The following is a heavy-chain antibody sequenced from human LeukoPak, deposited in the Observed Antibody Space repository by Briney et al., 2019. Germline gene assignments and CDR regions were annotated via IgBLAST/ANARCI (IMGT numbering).Heavy chain of an antibody. D-gene: IGHD5-18*01. CDR3: AKRSFYSYGS. V-gene: IGHV4-34*01. CDR1: GGSFSGYY. J-gene: IGHJ5*02. Sequence: SETLSLTCAVYGGSFSGYYWSWIRQPPGKGLEWIGEINHSGSTYYNPSLKSRVTISVDTSKNQFSLKLSSVTAADTAVYYCAKRSFYSYGSWGQGTLVTVSS. CDR2: INHSGST.